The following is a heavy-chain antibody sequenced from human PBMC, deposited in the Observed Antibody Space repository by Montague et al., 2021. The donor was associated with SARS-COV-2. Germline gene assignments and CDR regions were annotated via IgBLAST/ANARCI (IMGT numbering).Heavy chain of an antibody. D-gene: IGHD3-9*01. CDR2: VLYNKGT. CDR3: VRHPHYDGLNGPPDF. Sequence: SETLSLTCTVSGVSVTDYYCSWIRQPPGKGLEWVGDVLYNKGTNFNPSLKSRVAISVDTSKNQFSLRLTSVTAADTALYYCVRHPHYDGLNGPPDFWDQGTLVTVSS. J-gene: IGHJ4*02. V-gene: IGHV4-59*08. CDR1: GVSVTDYY.